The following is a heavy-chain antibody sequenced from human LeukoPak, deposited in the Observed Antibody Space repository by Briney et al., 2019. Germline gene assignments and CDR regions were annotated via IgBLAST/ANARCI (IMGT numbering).Heavy chain of an antibody. J-gene: IGHJ4*02. CDR3: ATEGFDY. CDR2: IWSDGSNA. CDR1: GFTFSSFG. V-gene: IGHV3-33*01. Sequence: GGSLRLSCAASGFTFSSFGLHWVRQAPGKGLDWVAVIWSDGSNAYYADSVKGRFTISRDSFNNMLYLQMNSLRAEDTAVYYCATEGFDYWGQGTLVTVSS.